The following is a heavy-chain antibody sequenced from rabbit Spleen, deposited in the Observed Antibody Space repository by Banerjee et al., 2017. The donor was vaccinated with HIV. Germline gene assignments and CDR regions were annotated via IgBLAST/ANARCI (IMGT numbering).Heavy chain of an antibody. Sequence: EQLEESGGGLVKPKGSLTLTCKASGVSFSDKDVMCWVRQAPGKGLEWIACIYTGSSGSTYYASWAKGRVTISKTSSTTVTLQMTSLTAADTATYFCARERNYGGYGYSIDLWGQGTLVTVS. J-gene: IGHJ4*01. V-gene: IGHV1S45*01. CDR1: GVSFSDKDV. CDR2: IYTGSSGST. CDR3: ARERNYGGYGYSIDL. D-gene: IGHD6-1*01.